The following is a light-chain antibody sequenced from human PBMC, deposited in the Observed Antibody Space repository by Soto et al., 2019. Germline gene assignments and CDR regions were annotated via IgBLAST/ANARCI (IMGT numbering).Light chain of an antibody. Sequence: QSVLTQPPSASGTPGQRVTISCSGSSSNIETNTVYWYQHLPGTAPKVLIFNNNQRPSGVPDRFSGSKSGTSDSLAISGLQSEDEADYYCAVWDDSLSGMVFGGGTKLTVL. CDR2: NNN. V-gene: IGLV1-44*01. J-gene: IGLJ2*01. CDR1: SSNIETNT. CDR3: AVWDDSLSGMV.